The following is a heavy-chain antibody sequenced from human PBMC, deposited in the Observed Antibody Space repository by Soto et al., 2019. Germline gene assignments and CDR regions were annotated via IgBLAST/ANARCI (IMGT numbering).Heavy chain of an antibody. V-gene: IGHV1-18*01. Sequence: QVKLVQSGGEVKKPGASVKISCKASGYTFSSYGISWVRKAPGQGLEWMGWISAYNGNTNYAQKFQGRVTMTTDTSTSTGYMELRSLRSDDTAIYYCARTLNEWLLGLEWGQGTLVTVSS. CDR3: ARTLNEWLLGLE. CDR2: ISAYNGNT. CDR1: GYTFSSYG. J-gene: IGHJ4*02. D-gene: IGHD3-3*01.